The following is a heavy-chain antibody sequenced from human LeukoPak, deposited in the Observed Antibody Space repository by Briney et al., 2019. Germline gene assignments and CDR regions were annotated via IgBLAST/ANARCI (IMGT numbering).Heavy chain of an antibody. CDR1: GGCISSSSYY. CDR2: IYYSGST. CDR3: ARAPPAPTYYYYYYMDV. J-gene: IGHJ6*03. Sequence: SETLSLTCTVSGGCISSSSYYWGWIRQPPGKGLEWIGSIYYSGSTYYNPSLKSRVTISVDTSKNQFSLKLSSVTAADTVVYYCARAPPAPTYYYYYYMDVWGKGTTVTVSS. V-gene: IGHV4-39*07. D-gene: IGHD2-2*01.